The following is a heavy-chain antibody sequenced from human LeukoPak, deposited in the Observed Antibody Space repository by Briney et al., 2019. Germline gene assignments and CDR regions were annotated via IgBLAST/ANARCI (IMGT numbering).Heavy chain of an antibody. J-gene: IGHJ4*02. D-gene: IGHD1/OR15-1a*01. V-gene: IGHV1-24*01. CDR3: ATRTGTASGFDY. CDR2: FDPEDGET. Sequence: VASVKDSCKVSGYTLTELSMHWVRQAPGKGLEWMGGFDPEDGETIYAQKFQGRVTMTEDTSTDTAYMELSSLRSEDTAVYYCATRTGTASGFDYWGQGTLVTVSS. CDR1: GYTLTELS.